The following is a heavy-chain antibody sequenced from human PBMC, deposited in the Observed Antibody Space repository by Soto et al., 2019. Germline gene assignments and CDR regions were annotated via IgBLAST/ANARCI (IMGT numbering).Heavy chain of an antibody. J-gene: IGHJ5*02. CDR1: GYTFTSYD. CDR2: MNPNSGNT. CDR3: ARERTRGFDP. V-gene: IGHV1-8*01. Sequence: QVHLVQSGAEVRKPGASVKVSCKASGYTFTSYDINWVRQATGQGLAWMGWMNPNSGNTAYAHKFQGRVTMTRNTAISTAHMELSSLRSEDTAVYYCARERTRGFDPWGQGTLVTVSS.